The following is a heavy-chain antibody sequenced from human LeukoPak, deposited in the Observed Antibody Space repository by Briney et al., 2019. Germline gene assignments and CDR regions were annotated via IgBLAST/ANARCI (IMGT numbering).Heavy chain of an antibody. CDR1: GFTVSSNY. Sequence: GGSLRLSCAASGFTVSSNYMSWVRQAPGKGVEWVSVIYRDGSTYYADSGKGRFTISRDNSKTTLYLQMNSLRAEDTAVYYCAKVGAVAGTDYCYYGMDVWGKGTTVTVSS. V-gene: IGHV3-66*02. D-gene: IGHD6-19*01. CDR2: IYRDGST. J-gene: IGHJ6*04. CDR3: AKVGAVAGTDYCYYGMDV.